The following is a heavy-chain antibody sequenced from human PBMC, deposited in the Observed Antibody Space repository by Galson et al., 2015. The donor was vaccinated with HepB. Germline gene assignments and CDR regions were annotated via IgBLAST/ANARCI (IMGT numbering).Heavy chain of an antibody. D-gene: IGHD6-6*01. J-gene: IGHJ6*02. Sequence: SLRLSCAASGFTFSSYGMHWVRQAPGKGLEWVSGISWNSGSIGYADSVKGRFTISRDNAKNSLYLQMNSLRAEDTALYYCAKDITYSSSTAHYYYYGMDVWGQGTTVTVSS. CDR1: GFTFSSYG. CDR2: ISWNSGSI. V-gene: IGHV3-9*01. CDR3: AKDITYSSSTAHYYYYGMDV.